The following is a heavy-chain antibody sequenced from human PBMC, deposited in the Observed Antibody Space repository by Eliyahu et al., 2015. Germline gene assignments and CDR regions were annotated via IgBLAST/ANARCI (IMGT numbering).Heavy chain of an antibody. CDR2: LKQGGNEI. CDR1: GFTFXNYW. CDR3: ARHSGSYRRHAFDI. V-gene: IGHV3-7*01. Sequence: EVQLVESGGGLVQPGGSLRLSCAASGFTFXNYWMSWVRQAPGKGLEWVANLKQGGNEIYYVDSVKGRFTISRDNAKNSLYLQMNSLRVDDTAVYYCARHSGSYRRHAFDIWGQGTMVTVSS. D-gene: IGHD1-26*01. J-gene: IGHJ3*02.